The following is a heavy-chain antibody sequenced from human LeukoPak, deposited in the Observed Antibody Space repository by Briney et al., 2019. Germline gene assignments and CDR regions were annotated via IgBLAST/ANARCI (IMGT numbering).Heavy chain of an antibody. CDR2: INGRGRT. V-gene: IGHV4-34*01. CDR3: ARDPTTVTTLPYYFDF. Sequence: SETLSLTCAVHGGSFSGYHWNWIRQSPEKGLEWIGEINGRGRTNYNPPLKSRVSLSVDTSRKEFSLKLSAVTAADTAVYYCARDPTTVTTLPYYFDFWGQGTLVTVSS. J-gene: IGHJ4*02. D-gene: IGHD4-17*01. CDR1: GGSFSGYH.